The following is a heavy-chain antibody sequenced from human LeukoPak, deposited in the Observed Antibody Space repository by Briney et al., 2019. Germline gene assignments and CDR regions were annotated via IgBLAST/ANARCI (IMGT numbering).Heavy chain of an antibody. V-gene: IGHV3-48*04. CDR2: ISSSSNTI. D-gene: IGHD6-13*01. J-gene: IGHJ4*02. CDR3: ARDDSGYSSSWRLFDY. CDR1: GFTFSSYS. Sequence: PGGSLRLSCAASGFTFSSYSMNWVRQAPGKGLEWVSYISSSSNTIYYADSVKGRFTISRDNAKNSLYLQMNSLRAEDTAVYYCARDDSGYSSSWRLFDYWGQGTLVTVSS.